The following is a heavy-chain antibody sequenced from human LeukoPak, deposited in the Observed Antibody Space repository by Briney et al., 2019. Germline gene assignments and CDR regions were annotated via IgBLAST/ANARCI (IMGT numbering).Heavy chain of an antibody. V-gene: IGHV4-39*07. D-gene: IGHD2-2*01. CDR3: ASDSCSTSSCRKKFDY. CDR2: VYYSGIS. Sequence: SETLSLTCNVSGGSITSSSYYWGWIRQSPGKGLEWVGSVYYSGISYYNPSLRGRISISVDSSKDQFSLKLSSVTAADTAVYYCASDSCSTSSCRKKFDYWGQGTLVTVSS. CDR1: GGSITSSSYY. J-gene: IGHJ4*02.